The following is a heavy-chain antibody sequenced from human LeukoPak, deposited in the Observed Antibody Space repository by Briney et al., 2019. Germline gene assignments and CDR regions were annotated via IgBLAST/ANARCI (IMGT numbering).Heavy chain of an antibody. CDR2: ISGSGGST. D-gene: IGHD1-26*01. J-gene: IGHJ3*02. Sequence: PGGSLRLSCAASGFSVSSSYMTWVRQAPGKGLEWVSAISGSGGSTYYADSVKGRFTISRDNSKNTLYLQMNSLRAEDTAVYYCAKDLTHSGSPGPYDAFDIWGQGTMVTVSS. V-gene: IGHV3-23*01. CDR3: AKDLTHSGSPGPYDAFDI. CDR1: GFSVSSSY.